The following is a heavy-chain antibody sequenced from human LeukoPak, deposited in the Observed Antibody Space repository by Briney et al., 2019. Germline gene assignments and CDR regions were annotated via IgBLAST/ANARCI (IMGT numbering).Heavy chain of an antibody. CDR3: ARNYYYDSSGYYPVSD. Sequence: GGSLRLSCAASGFTFSSYSMNWVRQAPGKGLEWVSSISSSSSYIYYADSVKGRFTISRDNAKNSLYLQMNSLRAEDTAVYYCARNYYYDSSGYYPVSDWGQGTLVTVSS. CDR1: GFTFSSYS. V-gene: IGHV3-21*01. J-gene: IGHJ4*02. CDR2: ISSSSSYI. D-gene: IGHD3-22*01.